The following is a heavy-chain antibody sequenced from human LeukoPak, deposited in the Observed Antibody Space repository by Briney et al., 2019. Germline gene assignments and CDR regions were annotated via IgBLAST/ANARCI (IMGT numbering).Heavy chain of an antibody. CDR1: GGSISSYY. CDR3: ARTSSGWYQGWFDP. CDR2: IRYTGST. Sequence: PSETLSLTCIVSGGSISSYYWSWIRQPPGKGLEWIGYIRYTGSTNYNPSLKSRVTMSVDTSKNQFSLKLSSVIAADTAVYSCARTSSGWYQGWFDPWGQGILVTVSS. J-gene: IGHJ5*02. V-gene: IGHV4-59*01. D-gene: IGHD6-19*01.